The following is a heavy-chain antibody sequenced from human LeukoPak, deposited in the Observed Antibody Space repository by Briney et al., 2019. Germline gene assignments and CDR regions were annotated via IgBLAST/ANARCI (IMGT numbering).Heavy chain of an antibody. CDR3: ARGSSSGWYRWFDP. D-gene: IGHD6-19*01. J-gene: IGHJ5*02. V-gene: IGHV4-59*01. CDR1: GGSISTYY. CDR2: IYYSGST. Sequence: PSETLSLTCTVSGGSISTYYWNWIRQPPGKGLEWIGYIYYSGSTNYNPSLKSRVTISVDTSKNQFSLKLSSVTAADTAVYYCARGSSSGWYRWFDPWGQGTLVTVSS.